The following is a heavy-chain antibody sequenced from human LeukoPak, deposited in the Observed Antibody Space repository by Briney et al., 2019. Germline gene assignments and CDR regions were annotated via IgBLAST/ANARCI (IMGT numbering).Heavy chain of an antibody. D-gene: IGHD6-13*01. Sequence: ASVKVSCKASGYTFTSYGISWVRQAPGQGLEWMGWISAYNGNTNYAQKFQGRVTITRDTSASTAYMELSSLRSEDTAVYYCARPDYSSSWYYFDYWGQGTLVTVSS. V-gene: IGHV1-18*01. CDR3: ARPDYSSSWYYFDY. J-gene: IGHJ4*02. CDR2: ISAYNGNT. CDR1: GYTFTSYG.